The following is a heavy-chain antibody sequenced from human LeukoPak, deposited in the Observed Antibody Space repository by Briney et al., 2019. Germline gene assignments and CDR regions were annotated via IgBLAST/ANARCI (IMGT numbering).Heavy chain of an antibody. CDR2: IRYDGSNK. Sequence: GGSLRLSCAASGFTFSSYGMHWVRQAPGKGLEWAAFIRYDGSNKYYADSVKGRFTISRDNSKNTLYLQMNSLRAEDTAVYYCAKDREQRSPYDAFDIWGQGTMVTVSS. J-gene: IGHJ3*02. D-gene: IGHD6-25*01. CDR1: GFTFSSYG. CDR3: AKDREQRSPYDAFDI. V-gene: IGHV3-30*02.